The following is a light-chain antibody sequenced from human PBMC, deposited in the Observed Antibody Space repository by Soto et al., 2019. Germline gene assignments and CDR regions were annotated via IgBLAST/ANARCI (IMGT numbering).Light chain of an antibody. V-gene: IGLV2-14*01. CDR1: SSDVGAYNY. Sequence: QSALTQPASVSGSPGQSITISCTGTSSDVGAYNYVSWYQQHPGKAPKLMIYEVSYRPSGVSDRFSGSRSGNTASLTISGLLAEDESDYYCSSYTSSTTWVFGVGTKLPVL. CDR3: SSYTSSTTWV. J-gene: IGLJ3*02. CDR2: EVS.